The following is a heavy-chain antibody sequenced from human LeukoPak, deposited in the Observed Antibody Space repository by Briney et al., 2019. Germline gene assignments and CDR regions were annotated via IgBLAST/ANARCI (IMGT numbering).Heavy chain of an antibody. V-gene: IGHV3-43D*03. D-gene: IGHD1-14*01. CDR3: AKSGGIWARVTPEYYYYMDV. CDR2: ISWDGGST. Sequence: RSGGSLRLSCAASGFTFDDYAMHWVRQAPGKGLEWVSLISWDGGSTYYADSVKGRFTISRDNSKNSLYLQMNSLRAEDTALYYCAKSGGIWARVTPEYYYYMDVWGKGTTVTVSS. J-gene: IGHJ6*03. CDR1: GFTFDDYA.